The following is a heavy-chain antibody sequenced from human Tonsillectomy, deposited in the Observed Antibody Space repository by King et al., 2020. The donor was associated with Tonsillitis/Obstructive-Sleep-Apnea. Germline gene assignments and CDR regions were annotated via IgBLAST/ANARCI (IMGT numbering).Heavy chain of an antibody. J-gene: IGHJ6*02. V-gene: IGHV3-53*01. D-gene: IGHD4-11*01. CDR3: ARSNANDYSIYETSYYGMDV. CDR1: GFTVSSNY. Sequence: VQLVESGGGLIQPGGSLRLSCAASGFTVSSNYMSWVRQAPGKGLEWVSVIYSGGSTYYADSVKGRFTISRDNSKNTLYLQMNSRRAEDTAVYYCARSNANDYSIYETSYYGMDVWGQGTTVTVSS. CDR2: IYSGGST.